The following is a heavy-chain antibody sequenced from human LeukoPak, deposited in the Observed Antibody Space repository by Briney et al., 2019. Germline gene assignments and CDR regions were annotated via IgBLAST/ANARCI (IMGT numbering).Heavy chain of an antibody. V-gene: IGHV4-59*12. CDR3: ARDCFGDGAGPYDSSGYYCPFDY. CDR1: GGSISSYY. Sequence: SETLSLTCTVSGGSISSYYWSWIRQPPGKGLEWIGYIYYSGSTNYNPSLKSRVTISVDTSKNQFSLKLSSVTAADTAVYYCARDCFGDGAGPYDSSGYYCPFDYWGQGTLVTVSS. J-gene: IGHJ4*02. D-gene: IGHD3-22*01. CDR2: IYYSGST.